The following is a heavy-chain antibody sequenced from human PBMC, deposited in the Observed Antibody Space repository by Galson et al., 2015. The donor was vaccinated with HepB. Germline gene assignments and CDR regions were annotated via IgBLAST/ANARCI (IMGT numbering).Heavy chain of an antibody. CDR2: INPNSGAT. J-gene: IGHJ5*01. V-gene: IGHV1-2*02. Sequence: SVKVSCKASGYTFTGYYIHWVRQAPGQGLEWMGWINPNSGATRYAQKFQGRVTMTRDTSISTAYMELRRLTSDDTAAFYCVRGYCDSSSCYTPSHDSWGQGTLVTVSS. CDR1: GYTFTGYY. D-gene: IGHD2-2*02. CDR3: VRGYCDSSSCYTPSHDS.